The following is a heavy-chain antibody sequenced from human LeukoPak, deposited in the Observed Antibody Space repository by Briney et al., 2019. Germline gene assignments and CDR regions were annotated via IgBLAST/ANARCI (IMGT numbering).Heavy chain of an antibody. J-gene: IGHJ4*02. V-gene: IGHV1-2*02. Sequence: ASVKVPCKASGYTFTGYYMHWVRQAPGQGLEWMGWINPNSGGTNYAQKFQGRVTMTRDTSISTAYMELSRLRSDDTAVYYCARDQDIVVVVAEQNDGYWGQGTLVTVSS. CDR3: ARDQDIVVVVAEQNDGY. CDR1: GYTFTGYY. CDR2: INPNSGGT. D-gene: IGHD2-15*01.